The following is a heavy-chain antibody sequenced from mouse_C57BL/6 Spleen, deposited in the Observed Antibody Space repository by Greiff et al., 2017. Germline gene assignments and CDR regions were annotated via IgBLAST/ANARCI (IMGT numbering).Heavy chain of an antibody. Sequence: EVNLVESGGGLVQPGGSLSLSCAASGFTFTDYYMSWVRQPPGKALEWLGFIRNKANGYTTEYSASVKGRFTISRDNSQSILYLQMNALRAEDSATYYCARSISSYYYGSSPFAYWGQGTLVTVSA. D-gene: IGHD1-1*01. CDR1: GFTFTDYY. J-gene: IGHJ3*01. CDR2: IRNKANGYTT. CDR3: ARSISSYYYGSSPFAY. V-gene: IGHV7-3*01.